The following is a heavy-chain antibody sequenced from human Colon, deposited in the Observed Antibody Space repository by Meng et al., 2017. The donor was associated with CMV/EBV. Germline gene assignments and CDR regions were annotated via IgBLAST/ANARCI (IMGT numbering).Heavy chain of an antibody. CDR3: ARDKPSGGAGTFDY. Sequence: GGSLSLSCAASGFTFSSYSMNWVRQAPGKGLEWVSSISSSSYIYYADSVKGRFTISRDNAKNSLYLQMNSLRAEDTAVYYCARDKPSGGAGTFDYWGQGTLVTVSS. CDR2: ISSSSYI. CDR1: GFTFSSYS. D-gene: IGHD1-1*01. J-gene: IGHJ4*02. V-gene: IGHV3-21*01.